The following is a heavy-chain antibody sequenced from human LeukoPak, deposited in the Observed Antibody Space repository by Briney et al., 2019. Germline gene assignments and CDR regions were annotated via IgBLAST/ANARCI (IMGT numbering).Heavy chain of an antibody. Sequence: ASVKVSCKASGYTFTSYYMHWVRQAPGQGLEWMGIINPSGGSTSYAQKFQGRVTMTRDTSTSTVYMELSSLRSEDTAVYYCARVRGRGYSYAYYGMDVWGQGTTVTVSS. CDR3: ARVRGRGYSYAYYGMDV. V-gene: IGHV1-46*01. CDR1: GYTFTSYY. J-gene: IGHJ6*02. D-gene: IGHD5-18*01. CDR2: INPSGGST.